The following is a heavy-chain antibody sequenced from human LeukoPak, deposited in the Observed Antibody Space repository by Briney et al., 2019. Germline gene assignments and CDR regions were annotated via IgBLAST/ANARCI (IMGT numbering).Heavy chain of an antibody. D-gene: IGHD2-15*01. V-gene: IGHV1-18*01. CDR1: GYTFTSYG. J-gene: IGHJ4*02. Sequence: ASVKVSCKTSGYTFTSYGISWVRQAPGQGLEWMGWISTYNAHTNYARKVQGRVTMTTDTSTSTAYMELRSLRSDDTAVYYCAREGGRYCSGGGCYSSNGWYGGLNYWGQGTPVTVSS. CDR3: AREGGRYCSGGGCYSSNGWYGGLNY. CDR2: ISTYNAHT.